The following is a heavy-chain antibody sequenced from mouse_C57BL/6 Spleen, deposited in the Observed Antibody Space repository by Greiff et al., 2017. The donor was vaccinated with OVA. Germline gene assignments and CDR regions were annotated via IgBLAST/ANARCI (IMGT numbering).Heavy chain of an antibody. CDR2: IYPGGGYT. CDR1: GYTFTNYW. CDR3: ARGDDYDIWYFDV. Sequence: VKLMESGAELVRPGTSVKMSCKASGYTFTNYWIGWAKQRPGHGLEWIGDIYPGGGYTNYNEKFKGQATLTADKSSSTAYMQFSSLTSEDSAIYYCARGDDYDIWYFDVWGTGTTVTVSS. D-gene: IGHD2-4*01. J-gene: IGHJ1*03. V-gene: IGHV1-63*01.